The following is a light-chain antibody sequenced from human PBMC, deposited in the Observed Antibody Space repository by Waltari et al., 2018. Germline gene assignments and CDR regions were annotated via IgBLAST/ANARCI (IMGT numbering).Light chain of an antibody. CDR1: QSVRRF. CDR3: QQYNDWPPLT. CDR2: GAS. V-gene: IGKV3-15*01. J-gene: IGKJ4*01. Sequence: EVVMTQSPATLSLSPGERVTLSCSARQSVRRFVAWYQQKPGQAPRLLIYGASTMATGIPARFSGSGSGTEFTLTISSLQSEDFAVYYCQQYNDWPPLTFGGGTKLEIK.